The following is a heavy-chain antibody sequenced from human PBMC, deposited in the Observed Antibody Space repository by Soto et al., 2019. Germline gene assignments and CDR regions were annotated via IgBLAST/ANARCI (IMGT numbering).Heavy chain of an antibody. J-gene: IGHJ4*02. Sequence: QLQLQESGSGLVKPSQTLSLTCAVSGGSISSGGYSWSWTRQAPGKGLEWIGYIYQTGSTYYNPSLKSRVTGSVFRSRNQLSLKRNCVTAADTAVYYCARGSDGGGYYEVFDYWGQGTLVTVSS. V-gene: IGHV4-30-2*01. CDR2: IYQTGST. CDR3: ARGSDGGGYYEVFDY. D-gene: IGHD3-22*01. CDR1: GGSISSGGYS.